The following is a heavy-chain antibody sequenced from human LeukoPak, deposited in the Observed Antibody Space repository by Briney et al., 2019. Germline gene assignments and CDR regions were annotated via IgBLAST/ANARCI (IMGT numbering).Heavy chain of an antibody. CDR2: ISSSSSYI. Sequence: GGPLRLSCAASGFTFSSYSMNWVRQAPGKGLEWVSSISSSSSYIYYADSVKGRFTISRDNAKNSLYLQMNSLRAEDTAVYYCARDRGKGVDYWGQGTLVTVSS. V-gene: IGHV3-21*01. CDR1: GFTFSSYS. CDR3: ARDRGKGVDY. J-gene: IGHJ4*02. D-gene: IGHD3-16*01.